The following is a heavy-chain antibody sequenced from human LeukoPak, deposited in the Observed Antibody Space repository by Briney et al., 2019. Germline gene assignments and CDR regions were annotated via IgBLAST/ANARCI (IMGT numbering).Heavy chain of an antibody. CDR2: INPSGGST. CDR1: GYTFIRYY. J-gene: IGHJ4*02. Sequence: ASVKVSCKPSGYTFIRYYMHWVRQAPGQGLEWMGIINPSGGSTSYAQKFQGRVTMTRDTSTSTVYMELSRLRSEDTAVYYCARGGYGDRIDYWGQGTLVGVSS. CDR3: ARGGYGDRIDY. V-gene: IGHV1-46*01. D-gene: IGHD4-17*01.